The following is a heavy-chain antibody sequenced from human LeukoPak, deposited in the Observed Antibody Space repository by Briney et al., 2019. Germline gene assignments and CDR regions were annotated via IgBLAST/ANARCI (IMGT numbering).Heavy chain of an antibody. CDR3: ARHYSVFFNWLSPYLDY. CDR1: GYSFTSYR. CDR2: IYPGDSDT. Sequence: GESLKISCKGSGYSFTSYRIGWVRQLPGKGLEWIGIIYPGDSDTRYSPSFQGQVTISADKSISTATLQWSSLKASDPALYYRARHYSVFFNWLSPYLDYWSQGTLVTVS. V-gene: IGHV5-51*01. D-gene: IGHD3-9*01. J-gene: IGHJ4*02.